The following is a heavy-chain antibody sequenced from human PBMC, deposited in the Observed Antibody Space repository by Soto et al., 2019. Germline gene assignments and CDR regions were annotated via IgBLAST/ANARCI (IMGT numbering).Heavy chain of an antibody. V-gene: IGHV3-23*01. CDR2: ISGSGGNT. D-gene: IGHD6-6*01. Sequence: EGQLLESGGGLVQPGGSLRLSCAASGFTFSSYALSWVRQAPGKGLEWVSAISGSGGNTYYADSVKGRFTISRDNSKNTVYLQVNSLRAEDTAVYYCAGYSSSSVAYYYYGMDVWGQGTTVTVSS. J-gene: IGHJ6*02. CDR1: GFTFSSYA. CDR3: AGYSSSSVAYYYYGMDV.